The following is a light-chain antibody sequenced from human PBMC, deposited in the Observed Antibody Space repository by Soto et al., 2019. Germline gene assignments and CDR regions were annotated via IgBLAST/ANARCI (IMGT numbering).Light chain of an antibody. CDR3: AGWDDSLNGVV. CDR2: SNN. J-gene: IGLJ2*01. V-gene: IGLV1-44*01. CDR1: SSNIGRIN. Sequence: QSVLTQTPSASGTPVQRVTISCSGSSSNIGRINVDWYQQLPGTAPKLLIYSNNQRPSGVPDRFSGSQSGTSASLAISGLQSGDESYYYCAGWDDSLNGVVLGGGTQLPLL.